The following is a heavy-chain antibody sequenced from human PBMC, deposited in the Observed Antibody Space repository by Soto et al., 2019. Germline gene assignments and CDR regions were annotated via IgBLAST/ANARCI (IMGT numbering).Heavy chain of an antibody. CDR3: ARAIAGRPDVFDY. J-gene: IGHJ4*02. D-gene: IGHD6-6*01. CDR2: IYDSGST. V-gene: IGHV4-59*01. Sequence: SETLSLTCSVSGGSISSYIWNWIRQPPGQGLEWIGFIYDSGSTKYNPSLMSRVTISVDTSKNQFSLKLNTVTAADTAVYYCARAIAGRPDVFDYWGQGTLVTVSS. CDR1: GGSISSYI.